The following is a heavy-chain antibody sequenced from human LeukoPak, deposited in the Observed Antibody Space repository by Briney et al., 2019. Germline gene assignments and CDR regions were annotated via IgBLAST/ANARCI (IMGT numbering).Heavy chain of an antibody. J-gene: IGHJ4*02. V-gene: IGHV1-2*02. CDR2: INPNSGGT. D-gene: IGHD3-16*02. CDR1: GYTFTGYY. CDR3: ARVESGYYDYVWGSHRSPTGFDY. Sequence: ASVKVSCKASGYTFTGYYMHWVRQAPGQGLEWMGWINPNSGGTNYAQKFQGRVTMTRDTSISTAYMELSRLRSDDTAVYYCARVESGYYDYVWGSHRSPTGFDYWGQGTLVTVSS.